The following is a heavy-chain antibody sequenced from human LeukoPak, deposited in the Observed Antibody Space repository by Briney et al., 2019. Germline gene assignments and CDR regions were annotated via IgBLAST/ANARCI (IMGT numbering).Heavy chain of an antibody. V-gene: IGHV3-43*02. Sequence: PGGSLRLSCAASGFTFDDYAMHWVRQAPGKGLEWVSLISGDGGSTYYADSVKGRFTISRDNSKNTLYLQMNSLRAEDTAVYYCAKFSAAALVPPDYWGQGTLVTVSS. J-gene: IGHJ4*02. D-gene: IGHD6-13*01. CDR1: GFTFDDYA. CDR2: ISGDGGST. CDR3: AKFSAAALVPPDY.